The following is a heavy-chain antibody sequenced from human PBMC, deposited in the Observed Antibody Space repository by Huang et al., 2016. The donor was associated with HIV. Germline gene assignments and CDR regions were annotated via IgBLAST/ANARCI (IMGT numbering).Heavy chain of an antibody. Sequence: EVQLVESGGGLVQPGGSLRLSCTASGFTFSSYWMSWVRQGRGKGLEWVANIKQDGSEKYYVDSVKGRFSISRDNAKNSLYLQMNSLRAEDTAVYYCARRLRYYYGSGRTSGYFDYWGQGTLVTVSS. V-gene: IGHV3-7*01. CDR1: GFTFSSYW. D-gene: IGHD3-10*01. J-gene: IGHJ4*02. CDR3: ARRLRYYYGSGRTSGYFDY. CDR2: IKQDGSEK.